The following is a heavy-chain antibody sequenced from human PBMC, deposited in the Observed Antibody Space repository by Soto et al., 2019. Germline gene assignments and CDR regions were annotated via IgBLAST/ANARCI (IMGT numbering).Heavy chain of an antibody. CDR2: IYHSGST. V-gene: IGHV4-34*01. J-gene: IGHJ3*02. CDR1: GGSFSGYY. Sequence: PSETLSLTCAVYGGSFSGYYWSWIRQPPGKGLEWIGYIYHSGSTNYNPSLKSRVTISVDTSKNQFSLKLSSVTAADTAVYYCARGGIAAAGTTGAFDIWGQGTMVTVSS. D-gene: IGHD6-13*01. CDR3: ARGGIAAAGTTGAFDI.